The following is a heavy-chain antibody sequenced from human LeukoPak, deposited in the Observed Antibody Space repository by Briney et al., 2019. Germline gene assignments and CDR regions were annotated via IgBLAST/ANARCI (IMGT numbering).Heavy chain of an antibody. D-gene: IGHD6-13*01. CDR2: IIPILCIA. CDR3: ARAARTAAAPYGLDV. V-gene: IGHV1-69*04. J-gene: IGHJ6*02. Sequence: SVKVSCKASGGTFSSYAISWGRQAPGQGLEWMGRIIPILCIANYAQKFQGRVTITADKPTSTAYMELSSLRSEDTAVYYCARAARTAAAPYGLDVWGQGTTVTVSS. CDR1: GGTFSSYA.